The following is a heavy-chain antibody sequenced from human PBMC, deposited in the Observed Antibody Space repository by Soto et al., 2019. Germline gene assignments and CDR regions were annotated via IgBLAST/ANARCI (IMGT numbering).Heavy chain of an antibody. Sequence: SETLSLTCTVSGGSVSSGSYYWSWIRQPPGKGLEWIGYIYYSGSTNYNPSLKSRVTISVDTSKNQFSLKLSSVTAADTAIYYCARIPHRYDALTGPGYWGQGALVTVSS. CDR3: ARIPHRYDALTGPGY. CDR2: IYYSGST. J-gene: IGHJ4*02. D-gene: IGHD3-9*01. V-gene: IGHV4-61*01. CDR1: GGSVSSGSYY.